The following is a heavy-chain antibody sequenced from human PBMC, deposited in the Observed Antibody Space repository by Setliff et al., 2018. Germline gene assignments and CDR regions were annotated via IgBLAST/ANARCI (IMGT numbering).Heavy chain of an antibody. J-gene: IGHJ4*02. Sequence: GGSLRLSCAASGPAFSNYYMSWVRQAPGKGLEWVAVIWHDGGNKYHADSVKGRFTISRDNAKNSLYLQMNSLRAEDTAVYYCAGLRKDYGDYYYFDYWGQGTLVTVSS. D-gene: IGHD4-17*01. CDR1: GPAFSNYY. CDR3: AGLRKDYGDYYYFDY. CDR2: IWHDGGNK. V-gene: IGHV3-33*08.